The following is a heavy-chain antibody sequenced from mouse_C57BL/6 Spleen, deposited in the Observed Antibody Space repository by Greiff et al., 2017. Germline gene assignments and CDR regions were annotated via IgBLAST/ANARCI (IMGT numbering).Heavy chain of an antibody. Sequence: VQRVESGPELVKPGASVKISCKASGYAFSSSWMNWVKQRPGKGLEWIGRIYPGDGDTNYNGKFKGKATLTADKSSSTAYMQLSSLTSEDSAVYVCARGGNRYAMDYWGQGTSVTVSS. CDR2: IYPGDGDT. CDR1: GYAFSSSW. J-gene: IGHJ4*01. V-gene: IGHV1-82*01. CDR3: ARGGNRYAMDY. D-gene: IGHD1-1*02.